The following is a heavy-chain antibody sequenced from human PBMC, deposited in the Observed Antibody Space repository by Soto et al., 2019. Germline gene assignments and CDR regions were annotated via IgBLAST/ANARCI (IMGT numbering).Heavy chain of an antibody. CDR3: ARDIKPDFYDSSVYYFYYYGIDV. D-gene: IGHD3-22*01. V-gene: IGHV1-18*01. Sequence: ASVKVSCKASGYTFTSYGISWVRQAPGQGLEWMGWISAYNGNTNYAQKLQGRVTMTTDTSTSTAYMELRSLRSDDTAVYYCARDIKPDFYDSSVYYFYYYGIDVWGQGTTVTVSS. CDR1: GYTFTSYG. CDR2: ISAYNGNT. J-gene: IGHJ6*02.